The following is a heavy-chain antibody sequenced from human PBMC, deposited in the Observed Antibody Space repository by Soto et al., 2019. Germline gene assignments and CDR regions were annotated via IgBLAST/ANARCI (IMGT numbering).Heavy chain of an antibody. Sequence: EVQLVESGGGVVQPGGSLRLSCAASGFTFSSYWMHWVRQAPGKGLVWVSRINSDGSRTSYADSVKGRFTISRDNAKNTLYLQMNSLRAEGTGVYYSVRSCLAGAAATREDYWGEGTMLAVSS. CDR1: GFTFSSYW. J-gene: IGHJ4*02. CDR3: VRSCLAGAAATREDY. CDR2: INSDGSRT. D-gene: IGHD2-15*01. V-gene: IGHV3-74*01.